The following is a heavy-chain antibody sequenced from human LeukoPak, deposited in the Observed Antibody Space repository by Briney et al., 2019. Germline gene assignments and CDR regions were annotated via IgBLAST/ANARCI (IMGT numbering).Heavy chain of an antibody. J-gene: IGHJ6*02. CDR1: GFTFSSYG. D-gene: IGHD6-6*01. V-gene: IGHV3-30*18. CDR3: AKDKGSSRVYGMDV. CDR2: ISYDGSNK. Sequence: GGSLRLSCAASGFTFSSYGMHWVRQAPGKGLEWVAVISYDGSNKYYADSVKGRFTISRDNSKNTLYLQMNSLRAEDTAVYYCAKDKGSSRVYGMDVWGQGTTVTVSS.